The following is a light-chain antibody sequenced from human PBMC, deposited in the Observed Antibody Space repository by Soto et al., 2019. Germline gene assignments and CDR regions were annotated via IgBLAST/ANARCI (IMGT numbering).Light chain of an antibody. CDR2: LGS. Sequence: DIVMTQSPLSLPVTPGEPASISCRPSQSLLHSNGYNYLDWYLQKPGQSPQLLIYLGSNRSSGVPDRFSGSGSGTDFTLKISRVEAEDVGVYYCMQALQTPCTFGPGTKVDIK. CDR3: MQALQTPCT. J-gene: IGKJ3*01. CDR1: QSLLHSNGYNY. V-gene: IGKV2-28*01.